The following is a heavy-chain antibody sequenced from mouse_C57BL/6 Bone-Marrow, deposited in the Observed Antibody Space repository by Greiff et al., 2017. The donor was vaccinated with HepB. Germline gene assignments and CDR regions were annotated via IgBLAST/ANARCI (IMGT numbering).Heavy chain of an antibody. Sequence: QVQLQQPGAELVKPGASVKLSCKASGYTFTSYWMQWVKQRPGQGLEWIGEIDPSDSYTNYNQKFKGKATLTGDTSYSTAYLQLSSLTSEDSAVYYCARGANWDEVAYGGQGTLVTVSA. CDR2: IDPSDSYT. CDR1: GYTFTSYW. D-gene: IGHD4-1*01. V-gene: IGHV1-50*01. J-gene: IGHJ3*01. CDR3: ARGANWDEVAY.